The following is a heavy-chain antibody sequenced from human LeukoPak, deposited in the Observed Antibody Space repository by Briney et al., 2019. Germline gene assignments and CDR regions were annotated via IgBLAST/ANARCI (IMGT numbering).Heavy chain of an antibody. CDR2: IIPIFGTA. V-gene: IGHV1-69*13. D-gene: IGHD7-27*01. CDR1: GGTFIIYA. CDR3: ALGHPGDI. J-gene: IGHJ3*02. Sequence: ASVKVSFTASGGTFIIYAISWVRQAPGQGLEWMGGIIPIFGTANYAQKFQGRVTITADESTSTAYMELSSLRSEDTAVYYCALGHPGDIWGQGTMVTVSS.